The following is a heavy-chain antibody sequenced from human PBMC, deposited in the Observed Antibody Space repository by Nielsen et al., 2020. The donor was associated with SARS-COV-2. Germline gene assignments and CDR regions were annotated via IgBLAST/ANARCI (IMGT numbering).Heavy chain of an antibody. CDR1: GFTFDDYA. Sequence: GESLKISCAASGFTFDDYAMHWVRQAPGKGLEWVSGISWNSGSIGYADSVKGRFTISRDNAKNSLYLQMNSLRAEDTAVYYCAADIVVVVAATRIDYWGQGTLVTVSS. V-gene: IGHV3-9*01. J-gene: IGHJ4*02. CDR3: AADIVVVVAATRIDY. CDR2: ISWNSGSI. D-gene: IGHD2-15*01.